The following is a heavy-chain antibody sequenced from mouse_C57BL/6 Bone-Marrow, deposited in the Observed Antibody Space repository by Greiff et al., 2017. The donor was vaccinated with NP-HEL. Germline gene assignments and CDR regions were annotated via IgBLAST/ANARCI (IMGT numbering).Heavy chain of an antibody. J-gene: IGHJ3*01. CDR3: AREGYDNAY. CDR2: IYPRSGNT. V-gene: IGHV1-81*01. D-gene: IGHD2-14*01. CDR1: GFTFTSYG. Sequence: QVQLQQSGAELARPGASVKLSCKASGFTFTSYGISWVKQRTGQGLEWIGEIYPRSGNTYYNEKFKGKATLTAEKSSSTAYMGLRRLTSEDSAVYLCAREGYDNAYWGQGTLVTVSA.